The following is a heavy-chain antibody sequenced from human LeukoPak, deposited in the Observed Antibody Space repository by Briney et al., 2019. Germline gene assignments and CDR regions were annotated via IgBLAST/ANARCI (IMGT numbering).Heavy chain of an antibody. CDR2: IYYSGST. Sequence: ASETLSLTCTVSGGSISSGGYYWSWIRQHPGKGLEWIGYIYYSGSTYYNPSLKSRVTISVDTSKNQFSLKLSSVTAADTAVYYCAREGAAAADNWGQGTLVTVSS. J-gene: IGHJ4*02. CDR3: AREGAAAADN. V-gene: IGHV4-31*03. CDR1: GGSISSGGYY. D-gene: IGHD6-13*01.